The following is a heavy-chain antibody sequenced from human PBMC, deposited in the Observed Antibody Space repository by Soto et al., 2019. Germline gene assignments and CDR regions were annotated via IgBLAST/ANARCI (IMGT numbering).Heavy chain of an antibody. CDR1: GFTFSSYA. J-gene: IGHJ6*02. CDR3: ARVAVRGVIISPNYYYYGMDV. V-gene: IGHV3-23*01. Sequence: PGGSLRLSCAASGFTFSSYAMSWVRQAPGKGLEWVSAISGSGGSTYCADSVKGRFTISRDNSKNTLYLQMDSLRAEDTAVYYCARVAVRGVIISPNYYYYGMDVWGQGTTVTVSS. CDR2: ISGSGGST. D-gene: IGHD3-10*01.